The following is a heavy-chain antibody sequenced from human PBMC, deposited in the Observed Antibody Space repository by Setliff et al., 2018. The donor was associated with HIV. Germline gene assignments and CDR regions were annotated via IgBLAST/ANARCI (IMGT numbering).Heavy chain of an antibody. CDR3: VGDPKTTTQVAFDF. J-gene: IGHJ3*01. V-gene: IGHV4-34*01. CDR1: GESFNDYY. D-gene: IGHD3-16*01. Sequence: SETLSLTCAVYGESFNDYYWSWIRLPPGKGLEWIGEINHYGSGNYNPSLKSRVTISVDTSKNQLSLKLSSVTAADTAVYYCVGDPKTTTQVAFDFWGQGTMGTVS. CDR2: INHYGSG.